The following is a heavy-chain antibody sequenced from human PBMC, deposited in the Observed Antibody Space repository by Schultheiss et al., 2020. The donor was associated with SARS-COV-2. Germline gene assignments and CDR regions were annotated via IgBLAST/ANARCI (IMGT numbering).Heavy chain of an antibody. CDR2: IHYTGGT. CDR1: GGSISRYY. J-gene: IGHJ6*02. D-gene: IGHD4-17*01. Sequence: SQTLSLTCTVSGGSISRYYWSWIRQPPGKGLEWIGYIHYTGGTEYNPSLKSRVTISRDMSKNRFSLNLTSVTAADTAVYYCARGRMTTWTNYYYNYDLDVWGQGTTVTVSS. V-gene: IGHV4-59*12. CDR3: ARGRMTTWTNYYYNYDLDV.